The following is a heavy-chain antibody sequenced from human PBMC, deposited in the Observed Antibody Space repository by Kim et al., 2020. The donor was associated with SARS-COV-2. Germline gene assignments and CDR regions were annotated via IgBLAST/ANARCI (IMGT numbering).Heavy chain of an antibody. J-gene: IGHJ5*01. Sequence: GGSLRLSCAVSGFTFGEFAMHWVRQVPGKGLEWVSGIEWDGKSVAYVDSVKGRFTISRDNAKNSLFLQMSSLRPEDTAIYYCVKDPQGGLGYCFGENCYRPYNWFDFWGQGTLVTVSS. CDR2: IEWDGKSV. D-gene: IGHD2-15*01. CDR1: GFTFGEFA. CDR3: VKDPQGGLGYCFGENCYRPYNWFDF. V-gene: IGHV3-9*01.